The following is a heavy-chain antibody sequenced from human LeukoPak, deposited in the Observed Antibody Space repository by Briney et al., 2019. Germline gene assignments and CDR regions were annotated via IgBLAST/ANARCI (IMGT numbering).Heavy chain of an antibody. V-gene: IGHV2-70*11. CDR1: GFSLGTSGIC. J-gene: IGHJ5*02. CDR3: ARQCFYDSSGYSPGWFDP. Sequence: SGPTLVNPTQTLKLTCTVSGFSLGTSGICVSWIRQPPGKALEWLARTDWNDDKYYTTSLKTRLTISQDTSKNQVVLTMTNMDPVDTATYYCARQCFYDSSGYSPGWFDPWGQGILVTVSS. CDR2: TDWNDDK. D-gene: IGHD3-22*01.